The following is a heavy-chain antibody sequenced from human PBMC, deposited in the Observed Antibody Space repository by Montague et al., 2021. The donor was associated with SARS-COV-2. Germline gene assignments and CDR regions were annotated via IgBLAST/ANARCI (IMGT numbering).Heavy chain of an antibody. J-gene: IGHJ4*02. CDR3: ARNMAY. CDR1: SGSLSNNN. Sequence: SETRSLTCTVSSGSLSNNNWSWIRQSPDPGMERIGYMYETGNMIHNSSLRSRVSISAATSKSQFSLRLTSLTAADSARSYCARNMAYWGQGVLVTV. V-gene: IGHV4-4*09. CDR2: MYETGNM. D-gene: IGHD2/OR15-2a*01.